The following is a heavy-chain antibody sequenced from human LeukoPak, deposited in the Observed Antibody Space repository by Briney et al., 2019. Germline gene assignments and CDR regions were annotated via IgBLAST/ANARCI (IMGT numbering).Heavy chain of an antibody. Sequence: SSETLSLTCTVSGGSISSSSYYLGWIRQPPGKGLEWIGSIYYSGSTYYNPSLKSRVTISVDTSKNQFSLKLSSVTAADTAVYYCARPYHLYSSGDYWGQGTLVTVSS. V-gene: IGHV4-39*01. D-gene: IGHD6-19*01. CDR1: GGSISSSSYY. CDR3: ARPYHLYSSGDY. CDR2: IYYSGST. J-gene: IGHJ4*02.